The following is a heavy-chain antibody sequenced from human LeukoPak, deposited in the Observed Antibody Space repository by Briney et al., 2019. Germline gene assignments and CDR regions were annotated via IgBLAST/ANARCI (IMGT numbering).Heavy chain of an antibody. CDR3: ARGRHSSSYYYYMDV. V-gene: IGHV4-34*01. D-gene: IGHD6-6*01. J-gene: IGHJ6*03. CDR1: GGSFSGYY. Sequence: SETLSLTCAVYGGSFSGYYWSWIRQPPGKGLEWIGEINHSGSTNYNPSLKSRVTISVDKSKNQFSLKLSSVTAADTAVYYCARGRHSSSYYYYMDVWGKGTTVTVSS. CDR2: INHSGST.